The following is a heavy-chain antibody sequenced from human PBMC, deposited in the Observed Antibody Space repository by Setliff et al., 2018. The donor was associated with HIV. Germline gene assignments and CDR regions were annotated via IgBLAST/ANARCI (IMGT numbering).Heavy chain of an antibody. CDR3: ARDDPAGGIDY. Sequence: LRLSCAASGFTFSSYWMSWVRQAPGKGLEWVANIKQDGSEKYYVDSVEGRFTISRDNAKNSLYLQMNSLRADDTAIYYCARDDPAGGIDYWGQGTLVTVSS. J-gene: IGHJ4*02. D-gene: IGHD1-26*01. CDR2: IKQDGSEK. V-gene: IGHV3-7*01. CDR1: GFTFSSYW.